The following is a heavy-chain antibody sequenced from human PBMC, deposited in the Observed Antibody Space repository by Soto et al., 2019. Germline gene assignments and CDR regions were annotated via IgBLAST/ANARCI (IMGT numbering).Heavy chain of an antibody. D-gene: IGHD1-26*01. Sequence: EVQLVESGGGLVQPGGSLKLSCAASGFTFSGSAMHWVRQASGKGLEWVGRIRSKANSYATAYAASVKGRFTISRDDSKNTAYLQMNSLKTEDTAVYYCTRHGTSSGRSDYWGQGTLVTVSS. V-gene: IGHV3-73*01. CDR2: IRSKANSYAT. CDR1: GFTFSGSA. CDR3: TRHGTSSGRSDY. J-gene: IGHJ4*02.